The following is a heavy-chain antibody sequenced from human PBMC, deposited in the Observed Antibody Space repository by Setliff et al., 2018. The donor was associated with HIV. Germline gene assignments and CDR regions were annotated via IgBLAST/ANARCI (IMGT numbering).Heavy chain of an antibody. V-gene: IGHV4-31*03. CDR1: GGSMRTDGYF. Sequence: SETLSLTCSVSGGSMRTDGYFWSWIRHHPGQGLEWIGCIYHSGSTFYNPSLESRLIISVDTSKNQSSLKLSSVTAADTAVFYCARVNFLGGSSTSCPVHYWGQGTLVTVSS. D-gene: IGHD2-2*01. J-gene: IGHJ4*02. CDR2: IYHSGST. CDR3: ARVNFLGGSSTSCPVHY.